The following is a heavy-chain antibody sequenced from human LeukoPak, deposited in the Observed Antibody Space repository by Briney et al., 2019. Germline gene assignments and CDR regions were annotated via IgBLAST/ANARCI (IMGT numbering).Heavy chain of an antibody. CDR3: AKEGGTGTRFDY. D-gene: IGHD1-7*01. CDR2: ISGSGTGT. Sequence: GGSLRLSCAASGFTFSSSAMSWGRQAPGKGLYWVSAISGSGTGTYYAASVKGRFTISRDNSKNTLYLQMNSLRAEDTAVYYCAKEGGTGTRFDYWGQGTLVTVSS. CDR1: GFTFSSSA. J-gene: IGHJ4*02. V-gene: IGHV3-23*01.